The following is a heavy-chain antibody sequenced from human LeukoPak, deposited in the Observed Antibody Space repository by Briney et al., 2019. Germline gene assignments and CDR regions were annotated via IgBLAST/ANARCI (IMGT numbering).Heavy chain of an antibody. CDR1: GGSISSYY. Sequence: SETLSLTCTVSGGSISSYYWSWIRQPPGKGLEWIGYIYYSGSTNYNPSLKSRVTISVDTSKNQFSLKLGSVTAADTAVYYCAREGLYYYYMDVWGKGTTVTVSS. J-gene: IGHJ6*03. CDR3: AREGLYYYYMDV. CDR2: IYYSGST. V-gene: IGHV4-59*01. D-gene: IGHD5-12*01.